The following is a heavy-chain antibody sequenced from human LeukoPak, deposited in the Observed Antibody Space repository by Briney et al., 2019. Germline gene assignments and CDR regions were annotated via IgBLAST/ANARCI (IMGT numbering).Heavy chain of an antibody. Sequence: PGGSLRLSCTASGVAFSTCGMTWVRQAPGKGLEWVSSISGSDDGTYYADSVKGRSTIFRDNAKNTLYLQMNSLRAEDTAVYYCVRDLGGRSGHWGQGTLVTVSS. V-gene: IGHV3-23*01. CDR3: VRDLGGRSGH. J-gene: IGHJ4*02. CDR1: GVAFSTCG. D-gene: IGHD1-26*01. CDR2: ISGSDDGT.